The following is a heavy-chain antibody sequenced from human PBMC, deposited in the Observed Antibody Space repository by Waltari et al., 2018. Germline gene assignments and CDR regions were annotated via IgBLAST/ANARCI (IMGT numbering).Heavy chain of an antibody. D-gene: IGHD2-21*01. CDR1: GGTFSSYA. V-gene: IGHV1-69*08. J-gene: IGHJ6*02. CDR3: ASTYCGGDCYPNYYYGMDV. CDR2: IIPIFGTA. Sequence: QVQLVQSGAEVKKPGSSVKVSCKASGGTFSSYAISWVRQAPGQGLEWMGRIIPIFGTANYAQNFQGRVTITADKSTSTAYMELSSLRSEDTAVYYCASTYCGGDCYPNYYYGMDVWGQGTTVTVSS.